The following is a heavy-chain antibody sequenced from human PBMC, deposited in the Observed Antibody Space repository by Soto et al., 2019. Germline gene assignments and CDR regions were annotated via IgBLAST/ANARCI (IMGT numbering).Heavy chain of an antibody. J-gene: IGHJ5*02. CDR2: LNPKNGGT. D-gene: IGHD3-16*01. CDR1: GFIFTDSY. CDR3: ARGGPHFYDPFSDKYSHDVNCLDP. Sequence: ASVKVSCKTSGFIFTDSYIHWVRQAPGQGLEWMGWLNPKNGGTNFAQKFQGWVTMTGDPSISTAHMELSSLKSDDTAIYYCARGGPHFYDPFSDKYSHDVNCLDPWGQGTLVTVSS. V-gene: IGHV1-2*04.